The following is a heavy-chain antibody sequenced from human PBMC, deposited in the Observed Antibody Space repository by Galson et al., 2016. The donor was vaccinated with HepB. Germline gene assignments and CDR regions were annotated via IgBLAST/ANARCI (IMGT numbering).Heavy chain of an antibody. CDR3: AKAGYHGADAYYYYFDY. V-gene: IGHV3-30*18. J-gene: IGHJ4*02. CDR2: TAYDGSNK. D-gene: IGHD3-16*01. CDR1: GFTFSSYG. Sequence: SLRLSCAASGFTFSSYGMHWVRQAPGKGLEWVAVTAYDGSNKYYADSVKGRFTISRDNSKNTLYLQVNSLRPEDTAVYFCAKAGYHGADAYYYYFDYWGQGTLVTVSS.